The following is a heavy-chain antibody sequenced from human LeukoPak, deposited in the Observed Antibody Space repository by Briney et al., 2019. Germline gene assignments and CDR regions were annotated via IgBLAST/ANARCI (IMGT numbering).Heavy chain of an antibody. J-gene: IGHJ4*02. CDR3: AKEMGQEAAGTTDY. CDR2: VFNDGSNQ. V-gene: IGHV3-33*03. Sequence: GGSLRLSCAASKFTFSHYGMHWVRQAPGKGREWVAVVFNDGSNQYYADSVKGRFTVSRDHSQNMLYLQMNSLRAEDTAVYYGAKEMGQEAAGTTDYWGQGTLVTVSS. CDR1: KFTFSHYG. D-gene: IGHD6-13*01.